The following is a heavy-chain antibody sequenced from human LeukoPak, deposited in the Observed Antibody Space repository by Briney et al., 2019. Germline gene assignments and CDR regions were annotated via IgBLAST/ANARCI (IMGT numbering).Heavy chain of an antibody. CDR1: GGTFSSYA. Sequence: GAAVTVSCMASGGTFSSYAISWVGQAPGQGVEWMGRIIPILGIANYAQRFQGTLTITADKSTCTAYLQLSSLRSEDTAVYYCTRDRVGYYGSGSLDYWGQGTLVTVSS. J-gene: IGHJ4*02. CDR3: TRDRVGYYGSGSLDY. V-gene: IGHV1-69*04. D-gene: IGHD3-10*01. CDR2: IIPILGIA.